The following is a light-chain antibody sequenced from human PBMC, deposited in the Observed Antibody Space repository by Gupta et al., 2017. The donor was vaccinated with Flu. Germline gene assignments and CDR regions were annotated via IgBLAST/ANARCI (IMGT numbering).Light chain of an antibody. CDR1: NIGSKS. J-gene: IGLJ1*01. Sequence: SYVLTQPPSVSVAPGQTARITWGGNNIGSKSVHWYQQKPGQAPVLLVYDDSSRPSGIPERFSGSNSGTTATLTIIRVEAGDEADYYCQVWDRSSDNYVFGTGTKVTVL. CDR2: DDS. V-gene: IGLV3-21*02. CDR3: QVWDRSSDNYV.